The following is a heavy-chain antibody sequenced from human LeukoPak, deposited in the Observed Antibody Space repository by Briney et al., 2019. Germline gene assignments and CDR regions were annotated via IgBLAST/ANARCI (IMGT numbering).Heavy chain of an antibody. Sequence: SETLTLTCTVSGGSSSSYYWSWIRQPPGKELEWIGYIYYSGSTNYNPSLKSRVTISVDTSKNQFSLKLSSVTAADTAVYYCARDRGGSSWYQGDYYYYGMDVWGQGTTVTVSS. CDR3: ARDRGGSSWYQGDYYYYGMDV. D-gene: IGHD6-13*01. J-gene: IGHJ6*02. CDR1: GGSSSSYY. V-gene: IGHV4-59*01. CDR2: IYYSGST.